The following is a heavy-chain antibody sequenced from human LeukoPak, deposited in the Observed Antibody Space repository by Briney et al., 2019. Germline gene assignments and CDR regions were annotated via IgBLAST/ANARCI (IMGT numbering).Heavy chain of an antibody. D-gene: IGHD3-10*01. CDR2: IYYSGST. V-gene: IGHV4-39*07. J-gene: IGHJ5*02. CDR1: GGSISSSSYY. Sequence: SETLSLTCTVSGGSISSSSYYWGWIRQTPGKGLEWIGTIYYSGSTYYNPSLKSRVTISVDTSKNQFSLKLSSVTAADTAVYYCARSPSGAGEFDPWGQGTLVTVSS. CDR3: ARSPSGAGEFDP.